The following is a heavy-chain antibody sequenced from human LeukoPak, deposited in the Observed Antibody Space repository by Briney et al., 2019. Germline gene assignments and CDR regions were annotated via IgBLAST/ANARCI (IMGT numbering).Heavy chain of an antibody. J-gene: IGHJ4*02. V-gene: IGHV4-38-2*01. CDR1: GYSISTGYY. D-gene: IGHD4-23*01. Sequence: SETLSLTRAVSGYSISTGYYWGWVRQPPGKGLEWIGNSYHSGTSYYNPSLKSRVSISVDTSKNQFSLKLRSVTAADTAVYYCARKYGSNAGYFDYWGQGALVTVSS. CDR2: SYHSGTS. CDR3: ARKYGSNAGYFDY.